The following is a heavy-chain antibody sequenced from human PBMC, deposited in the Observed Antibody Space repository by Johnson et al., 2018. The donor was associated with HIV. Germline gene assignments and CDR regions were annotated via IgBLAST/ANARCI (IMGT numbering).Heavy chain of an antibody. CDR3: AKGDYNFWSGDAFDI. J-gene: IGHJ3*02. D-gene: IGHD3-3*01. CDR1: GFSFSRFG. V-gene: IGHV3-30*02. CDR2: IRYDGSNK. Sequence: QMHLVESGGGVVQPGRSLRLSCAASGFSFSRFGMHWVRQAPGKGLEWVAFIRYDGSNKYYADSVKGRFTISRDNSKNTLYLQMNSLRAEDTAVYYCAKGDYNFWSGDAFDIWGQGTMVTVSS.